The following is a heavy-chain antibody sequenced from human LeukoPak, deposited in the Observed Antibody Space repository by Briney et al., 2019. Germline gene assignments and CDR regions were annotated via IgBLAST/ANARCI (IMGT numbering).Heavy chain of an antibody. CDR3: ARGRRGMITFGGVIGPYYFDY. D-gene: IGHD3-16*02. J-gene: IGHJ4*02. Sequence: GSLRLSCAASGFTFSSYAMHWVRQAPGKRLEWVAVISYDGSNKYYADSVKGRFTISRDNSKNTLYLQMNSLRAEDTAVYYCARGRRGMITFGGVIGPYYFDYWGQGTLVTVPS. CDR1: GFTFSSYA. V-gene: IGHV3-30*01. CDR2: ISYDGSNK.